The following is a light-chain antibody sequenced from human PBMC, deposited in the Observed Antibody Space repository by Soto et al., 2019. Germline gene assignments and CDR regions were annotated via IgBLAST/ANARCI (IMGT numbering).Light chain of an antibody. Sequence: QSALTQPRSLSGSPGQSVTISCTGTSSDVGGYNYVSWYQHHPGKAPKLMIYGVSKRPSGVPDRFSGSKSGNTASLTISGLQDEDEADYYCCSYAGSYTFYVFGTGTKVTVL. V-gene: IGLV2-11*01. J-gene: IGLJ1*01. CDR2: GVS. CDR1: SSDVGGYNY. CDR3: CSYAGSYTFYV.